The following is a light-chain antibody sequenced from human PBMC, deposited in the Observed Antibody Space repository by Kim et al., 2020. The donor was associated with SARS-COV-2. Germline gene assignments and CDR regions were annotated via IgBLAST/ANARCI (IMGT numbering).Light chain of an antibody. J-gene: IGLJ2*01. Sequence: ATVKLTCTLSRGHSSYAIAWHQQQPEKGPRYLMKLNSDGSHSKGDGIPDRFLGSSSGAERYLTISSLQSEDEADYYCQTWGTGIVVFGGGTKLTVL. CDR3: QTWGTGIVV. CDR2: LNSDGSH. V-gene: IGLV4-69*01. CDR1: RGHSSYA.